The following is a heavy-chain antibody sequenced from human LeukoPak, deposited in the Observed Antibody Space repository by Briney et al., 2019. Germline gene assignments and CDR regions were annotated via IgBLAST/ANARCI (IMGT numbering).Heavy chain of an antibody. Sequence: SETLSLTCSVPGGSISSYYWSWIRQPPGKGQEWIGYIYYSGSTNYNPSLKSRVTISVDTPKNQFSLKLSSVAAADTAVYYGARGGPWFGELRGYFDYWGQGTLVTVSS. J-gene: IGHJ4*02. CDR3: ARGGPWFGELRGYFDY. V-gene: IGHV4-59*01. D-gene: IGHD3-10*01. CDR1: GGSISSYY. CDR2: IYYSGST.